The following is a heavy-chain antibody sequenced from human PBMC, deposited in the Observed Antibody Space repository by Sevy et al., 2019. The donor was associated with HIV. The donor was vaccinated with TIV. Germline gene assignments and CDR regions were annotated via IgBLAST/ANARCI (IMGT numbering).Heavy chain of an antibody. J-gene: IGHJ6*02. CDR1: GFTFSSYW. Sequence: GGSLRLSCAASGFTFSSYWMSWVRQAPGKGLEWVANIKQDGSEKYYVDSVKGRFTISRDNAKNSLYLQMNSLRAEDTAVYYCAREVWSGYYFYYYYAMDVWGQGTTVTVSS. V-gene: IGHV3-7*01. CDR2: IKQDGSEK. D-gene: IGHD3-3*01. CDR3: AREVWSGYYFYYYYAMDV.